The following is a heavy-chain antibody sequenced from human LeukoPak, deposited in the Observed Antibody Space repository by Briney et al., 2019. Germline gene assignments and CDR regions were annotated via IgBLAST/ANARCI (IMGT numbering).Heavy chain of an antibody. D-gene: IGHD2-21*02. J-gene: IGHJ3*02. CDR1: GGSISSYY. V-gene: IGHV4-59*01. Sequence: SETLSLTCTVSGGSISSYYWSWIRQPPGKGLEWIGYIYYSGSTNYNPSLKSRVAISVDTSKNQFSPKLSSVTAADTAVYYCARVYGGNSQGAFDIWGQGTMVTVSS. CDR2: IYYSGST. CDR3: ARVYGGNSQGAFDI.